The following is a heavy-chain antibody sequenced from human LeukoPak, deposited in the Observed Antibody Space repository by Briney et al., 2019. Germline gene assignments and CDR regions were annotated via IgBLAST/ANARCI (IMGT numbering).Heavy chain of an antibody. CDR1: GYTFTSYY. Sequence: ASVKVSCEASGYTFTSYYMHWVRQAPGQGLEWMGIINPSGGSTSYAQKFQGRVTMTRDTSTSTVYMELSSLRSEDTAVYYCARASSRDGYNLDFDYWGQGTLVTVSS. J-gene: IGHJ4*02. V-gene: IGHV1-46*01. CDR3: ARASSRDGYNLDFDY. D-gene: IGHD5-24*01. CDR2: INPSGGST.